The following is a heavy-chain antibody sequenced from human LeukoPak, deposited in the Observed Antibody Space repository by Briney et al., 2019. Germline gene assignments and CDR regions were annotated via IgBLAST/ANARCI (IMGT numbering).Heavy chain of an antibody. D-gene: IGHD3-22*01. J-gene: IGHJ6*03. CDR3: ARAKYDSSGYYSNYNYYMDV. CDR2: ISYDGSNK. V-gene: IGHV3-30*04. CDR1: GFTFSSYA. Sequence: QAGGSLRLSCAASGFTFSSYAMHWVRQAPGKGLEWVAVISYDGSNKYYADSVKGRFTISRDNSKNTLYLQMNSLRAEDTAVYFCARAKYDSSGYYSNYNYYMDVWGKGTTVTISS.